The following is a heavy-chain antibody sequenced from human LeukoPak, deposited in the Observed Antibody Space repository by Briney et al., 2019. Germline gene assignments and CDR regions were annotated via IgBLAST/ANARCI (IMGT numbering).Heavy chain of an antibody. Sequence: GESLKIPCKGSGYSFTSYWIGWVRQLPGKGLEWMGIFYPGDSDTRYSPSSQGQVTISADKSISNAYLQWSSLKASDTAMYYCATRGTYGDFYFDYWGQGTLVTVSS. CDR1: GYSFTSYW. J-gene: IGHJ4*02. V-gene: IGHV5-51*01. D-gene: IGHD4-17*01. CDR3: ATRGTYGDFYFDY. CDR2: FYPGDSDT.